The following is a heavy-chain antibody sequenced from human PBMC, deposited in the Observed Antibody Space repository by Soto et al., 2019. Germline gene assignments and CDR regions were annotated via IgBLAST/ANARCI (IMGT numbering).Heavy chain of an antibody. J-gene: IGHJ6*02. CDR1: GGTFSSYA. CDR2: IIPIFGTA. D-gene: IGHD6-13*01. Sequence: SVKVSCKACGGTFSSYAISRVRQAPGQGLEWMGGIIPIFGTANYAQKFQGRVTITADESTSTAYMELSSLRSEDTAVYYCARGGLAAAGRHYYYGMDVWGQGTTVTVSS. V-gene: IGHV1-69*13. CDR3: ARGGLAAAGRHYYYGMDV.